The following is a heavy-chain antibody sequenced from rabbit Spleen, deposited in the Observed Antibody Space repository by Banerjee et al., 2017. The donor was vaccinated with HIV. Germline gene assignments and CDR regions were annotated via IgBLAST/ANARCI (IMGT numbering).Heavy chain of an antibody. CDR3: ARNYVNAFDP. CDR2: IDSGSSGDT. CDR1: GLSFSRGDE. V-gene: IGHV1S40*01. D-gene: IGHD1-1*01. Sequence: QSLEESGGGLVKPGESLILTCKASGLSFSRGDEKCWVRQAPGKGLEWIACIDSGSSGDTYYASWAKGRFTISKTSSTTVTLQMTSLTVADTATYFCARNYVNAFDPWGPGTLVTVS. J-gene: IGHJ2*01.